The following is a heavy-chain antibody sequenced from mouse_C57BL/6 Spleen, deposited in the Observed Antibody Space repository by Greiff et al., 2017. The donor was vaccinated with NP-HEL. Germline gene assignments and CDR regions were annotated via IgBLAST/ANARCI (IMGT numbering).Heavy chain of an antibody. Sequence: DVKLVESGGGLVQPGGSMKLSCVASGFTFSNYWMNWVRQSPEKGLEWVAQIRLKSDNYATHYAESVKGRFTISRDDSKSSVYLQMNNLRAEDTGIYYCTGYYSNYGRFAYWGQGTLVTVSA. J-gene: IGHJ3*01. V-gene: IGHV6-3*01. CDR2: IRLKSDNYAT. D-gene: IGHD2-5*01. CDR3: TGYYSNYGRFAY. CDR1: GFTFSNYW.